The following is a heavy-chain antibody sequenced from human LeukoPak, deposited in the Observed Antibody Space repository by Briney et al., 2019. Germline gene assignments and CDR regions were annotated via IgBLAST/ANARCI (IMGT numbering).Heavy chain of an antibody. V-gene: IGHV3-74*01. CDR1: GFTFSGHW. Sequence: GGSLRLSCAVSGFTFSGHWMFWVRQAPGKGLVWVSSINSDGSGASYMDSVKGRFSVSRDNAKNTLYLQMNSLRAEDTAVYYCSRARWYSSDYWGQGTLVTVSS. CDR3: SRARWYSSDY. D-gene: IGHD5-24*01. CDR2: INSDGSGA. J-gene: IGHJ4*02.